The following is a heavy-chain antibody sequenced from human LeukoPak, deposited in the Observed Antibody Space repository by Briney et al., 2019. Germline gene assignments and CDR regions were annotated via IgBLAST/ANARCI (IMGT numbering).Heavy chain of an antibody. CDR1: GYTFTSYD. D-gene: IGHD2-2*01. J-gene: IGHJ6*03. V-gene: IGHV1-8*01. CDR3: ARGSSTSKGGYYYYYMDV. CDR2: MNPNSGNT. Sequence: ASVKVSCKASGYTFTSYDINWVRQATGQGLEWMGWMNPNSGNTGYAQKFQGRVTMTRNTSISTAYMELSSLRSEDTAVYYCARGSSTSKGGYYYYYMDVWGKGTTVTVSS.